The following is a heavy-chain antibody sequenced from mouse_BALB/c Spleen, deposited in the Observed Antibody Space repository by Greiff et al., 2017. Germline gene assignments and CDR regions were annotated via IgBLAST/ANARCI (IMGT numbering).Heavy chain of an antibody. V-gene: IGHV1-69*02. J-gene: IGHJ2*01. CDR2: IYPSDSYT. D-gene: IGHD2-14*01. CDR1: GYTFTSYW. Sequence: VQLQQPGAELVRPGASVKLSCKASGYTFTSYWINWVKQRPGQGLEWIGNIYPSDSYTNYNQKFKDKATLTVDKSSSTAYMQLSSPTSEDSAVYYCARKLYRYDEENVLDYWGQGTTLTVSS. CDR3: ARKLYRYDEENVLDY.